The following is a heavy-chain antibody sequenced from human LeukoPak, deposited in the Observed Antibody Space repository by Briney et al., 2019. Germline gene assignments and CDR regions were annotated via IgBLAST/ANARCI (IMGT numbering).Heavy chain of an antibody. J-gene: IGHJ4*02. CDR1: GGSISCGSYY. V-gene: IGHV4-61*02. CDR2: IYTTGST. Sequence: SQTLSLTCTVSGGSISCGSYYWSWIRQPAGKELEWIGRIYTTGSTNYSPSLKSRVTISADTSKNQFSLKLSSVTAADTAVYYCARDNPFKYDYVNWGQGTLVTVSS. D-gene: IGHD3-16*01. CDR3: ARDNPFKYDYVN.